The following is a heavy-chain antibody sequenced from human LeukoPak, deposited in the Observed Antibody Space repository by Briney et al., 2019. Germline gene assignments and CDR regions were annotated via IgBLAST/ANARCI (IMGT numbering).Heavy chain of an antibody. CDR3: ARHQGGNSGVDY. CDR2: MFYTGST. D-gene: IGHD4-23*01. CDR1: GGSISTINSY. J-gene: IGHJ4*02. V-gene: IGHV4-39*01. Sequence: PSETLSLICTVSGGSISTINSYWGWIRQPPGKGLEWIGSMFYTGSTFYNPSLKSRVTISVDTSKNQFSLRLSSVTAADTAVYYCARHQGGNSGVDYWGQGTLVSVSS.